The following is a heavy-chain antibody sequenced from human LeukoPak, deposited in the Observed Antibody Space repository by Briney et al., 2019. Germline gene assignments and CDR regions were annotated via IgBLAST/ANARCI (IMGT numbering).Heavy chain of an antibody. CDR3: TTDYGSSISSYYYYGMDV. D-gene: IGHD2-21*01. CDR1: GFTFRGYS. J-gene: IGHJ6*02. CDR2: FKRKAYGGTI. V-gene: IGHV3-15*07. Sequence: PGGALRLSCTAPGFTFRGYSMNWIRQAPGKGLEWVGRFKRKAYGGTIDYAAPVKGRYTISRDDSKNTLYLQMNSLKTEDTAVYYCTTDYGSSISSYYYYGMDVWGQGTTVTVSS.